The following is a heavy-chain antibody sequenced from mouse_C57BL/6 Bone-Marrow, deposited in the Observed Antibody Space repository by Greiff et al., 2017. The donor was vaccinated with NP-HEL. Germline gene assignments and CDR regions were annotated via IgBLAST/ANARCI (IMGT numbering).Heavy chain of an antibody. D-gene: IGHD2-3*01. CDR3: ARAVGGYFWYFDV. CDR2: IDPSDSYT. Sequence: QVQLQQPGAELVRPGTSVKLSCKASGYTFTSYWMHWVKQRPGQGLEWIGVIDPSDSYTNNNQKFKGKATLTVDTSSSTAYMQLSSLTSEDSAVYYCARAVGGYFWYFDVWGTGTTVTVSS. V-gene: IGHV1-59*01. J-gene: IGHJ1*03. CDR1: GYTFTSYW.